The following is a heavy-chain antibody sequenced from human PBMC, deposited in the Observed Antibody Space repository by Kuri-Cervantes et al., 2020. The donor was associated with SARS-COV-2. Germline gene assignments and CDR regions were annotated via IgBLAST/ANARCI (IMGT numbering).Heavy chain of an antibody. V-gene: IGHV1-8*01. D-gene: IGHD3-10*01. Sequence: ASVKVSCKTSGYMFSTYDINWVRQATGQGPEWMEWMNPNSGNTGYAQKFQGRVTMTRDTSISTAYMELRSLRSEDTAIYYCARALYYYGSGRIDAFDIWGKGTMVTVSS. CDR1: GYMFSTYD. CDR2: MNPNSGNT. CDR3: ARALYYYGSGRIDAFDI. J-gene: IGHJ3*02.